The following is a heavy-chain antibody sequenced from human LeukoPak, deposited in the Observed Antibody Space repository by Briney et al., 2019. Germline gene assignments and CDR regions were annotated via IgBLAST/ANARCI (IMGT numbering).Heavy chain of an antibody. J-gene: IGHJ3*02. D-gene: IGHD3-10*01. CDR1: GFTFSSYS. Sequence: PGGSLRLSCAASGFTFSSYSMNWVRQAPGEGLEWVSSISSSSSYIYYADSVKGRFTISRDNAKNSLYLQMNSLRAEDTAVYYCARDPSMVRGVTDAFDIWGQGTMVTVSS. CDR3: ARDPSMVRGVTDAFDI. CDR2: ISSSSSYI. V-gene: IGHV3-21*01.